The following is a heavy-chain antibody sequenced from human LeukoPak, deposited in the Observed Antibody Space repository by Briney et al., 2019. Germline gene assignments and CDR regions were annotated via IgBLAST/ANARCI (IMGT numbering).Heavy chain of an antibody. Sequence: PGGSLRLSCAASGFTFSSYSMNWVRQAPGKGVEWVSSISSSSSYIYYADSVKGRFTISRDNAKNSLYLQMNSLRAEDTAVYYCAREMATIQAFDVWGQGTMVTVSS. CDR3: AREMATIQAFDV. V-gene: IGHV3-21*01. CDR1: GFTFSSYS. CDR2: ISSSSSYI. J-gene: IGHJ3*01. D-gene: IGHD5-24*01.